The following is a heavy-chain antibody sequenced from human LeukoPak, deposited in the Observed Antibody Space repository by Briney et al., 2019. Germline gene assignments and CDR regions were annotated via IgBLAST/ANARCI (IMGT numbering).Heavy chain of an antibody. D-gene: IGHD1-7*01. V-gene: IGHV3-30*04. Sequence: GGSLRLSCTASGFTFSRYSMHWVRQAPGKGLEWVAVISYDGTNKYYADSVKGRFSISRDNSKNTQYLQMKGLRAEDTAVYYCARDSVWQLDLSPDDAFDIWGQGTMVTVSS. CDR3: ARDSVWQLDLSPDDAFDI. CDR2: ISYDGTNK. J-gene: IGHJ3*02. CDR1: GFTFSRYS.